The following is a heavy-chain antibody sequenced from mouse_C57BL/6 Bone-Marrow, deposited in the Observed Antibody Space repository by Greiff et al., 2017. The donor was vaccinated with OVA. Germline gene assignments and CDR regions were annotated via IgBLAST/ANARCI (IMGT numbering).Heavy chain of an antibody. J-gene: IGHJ3*01. CDR2: ISGGGGNT. Sequence: EVQVEESGGGLVKPGGSLKLSCAASGFTFSSYTMSWVRQTPEKRLEWVATISGGGGNTYYPDSVKGRFTISRDNAKNTLYLQMSSLRSEDTALYYCARHPYYGWFAYWGQGTLVTVSA. CDR3: ARHPYYGWFAY. V-gene: IGHV5-9*01. D-gene: IGHD1-1*02. CDR1: GFTFSSYT.